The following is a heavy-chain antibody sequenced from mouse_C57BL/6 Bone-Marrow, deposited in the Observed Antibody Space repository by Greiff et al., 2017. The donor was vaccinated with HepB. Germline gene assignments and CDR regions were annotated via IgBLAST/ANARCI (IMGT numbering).Heavy chain of an antibody. D-gene: IGHD1-1*01. Sequence: EVKLMESEGGLVQPGSSMKLSCTASGFTFSDYYMAWVRHVPEKGLEWVANINYDGSSTYYLDSLKSRFIISRDNAKNILYLQMSSLKSEDTATYYCARDSLGPDYWGQGTTLTVSS. CDR1: GFTFSDYY. CDR3: ARDSLGPDY. J-gene: IGHJ2*01. V-gene: IGHV5-16*01. CDR2: INYDGSST.